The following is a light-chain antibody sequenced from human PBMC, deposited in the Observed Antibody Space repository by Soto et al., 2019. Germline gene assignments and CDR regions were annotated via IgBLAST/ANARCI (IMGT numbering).Light chain of an antibody. J-gene: IGKJ1*01. CDR3: QQYNSFSEA. CDR1: QSISVS. V-gene: IGKV1-5*03. CDR2: HAS. Sequence: DIQMTQSPSTLSASVGDRVTITCRASQSISVSLAWYQQKPGKAPKVLIYHASSLESGVPSRFSGSGSGTEFTLTISSLQPDDFATYFCQQYNSFSEAFGQGTKVDIK.